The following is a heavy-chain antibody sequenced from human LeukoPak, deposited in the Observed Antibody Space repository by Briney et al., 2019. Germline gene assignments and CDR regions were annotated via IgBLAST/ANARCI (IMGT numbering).Heavy chain of an antibody. V-gene: IGHV4-59*01. J-gene: IGHJ5*02. CDR2: IYYSGST. CDR1: GGSISSYY. D-gene: IGHD4-17*01. Sequence: SETLSLTCTVSGGSISSYYWSWIRQPPGKGLERIGYIYYSGSTNYNPPLKSRVTISVDTSKNQFSLKLSSVTAADTAVYYCARGGGETTVTTRTWFDPWGQGTLVTVSS. CDR3: ARGGGETTVTTRTWFDP.